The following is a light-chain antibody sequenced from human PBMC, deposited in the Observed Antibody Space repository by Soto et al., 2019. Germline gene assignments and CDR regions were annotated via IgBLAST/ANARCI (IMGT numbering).Light chain of an antibody. CDR1: QGFSTTY. CDR2: STF. J-gene: IGKJ2*01. CDR3: QQYGNSLHT. V-gene: IGKV3-20*01. Sequence: EIVLTQSPGTLSLSPGERAALSCRASQGFSTTYLAWYQQKPGQAPRLLIYSTFTRAAGITDRFSGSGSGTDFTLTISRLEPEDFAVYYCQQYGNSLHTFGQGTKLEIK.